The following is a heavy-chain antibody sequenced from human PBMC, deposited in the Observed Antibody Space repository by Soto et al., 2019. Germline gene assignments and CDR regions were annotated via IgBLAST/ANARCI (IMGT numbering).Heavy chain of an antibody. CDR1: GYTFSTYD. D-gene: IGHD3-3*01. CDR3: ARGNYDFWSGYPGDDAFDI. CDR2: MSPKNGDT. V-gene: IGHV1-8*01. Sequence: QVQLVQSGAEVKEPGASVRVSCKASGYTFSTYDVNWVRQVTGQGLEWMGWMSPKNGDTGYAQKFQGRVTMTRDTSINTAYMELSRLRSDDTAVYYCARGNYDFWSGYPGDDAFDIWGQGTMVTASS. J-gene: IGHJ3*02.